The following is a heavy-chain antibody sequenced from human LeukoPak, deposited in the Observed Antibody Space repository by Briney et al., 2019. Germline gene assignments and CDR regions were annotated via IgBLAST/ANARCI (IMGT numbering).Heavy chain of an antibody. Sequence: PSETLSLTCSVSGGSISIYYWSWIRQPAGKGLEWIGHIYTSGSTNYNPSLKSRVTMSVDTSKNQFSLKLSSVTAADTAVYYCASATIFGVVIPWGYWGQGTLVTVSS. CDR1: GGSISIYY. J-gene: IGHJ4*02. V-gene: IGHV4-4*07. CDR2: IYTSGST. CDR3: ASATIFGVVIPWGY. D-gene: IGHD3-3*01.